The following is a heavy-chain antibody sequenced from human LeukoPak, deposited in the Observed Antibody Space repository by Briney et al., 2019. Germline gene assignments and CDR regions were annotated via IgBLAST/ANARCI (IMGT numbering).Heavy chain of an antibody. V-gene: IGHV4-34*01. Sequence: SETLSLTCAVYGGSFRGYYWSWIRQPPGKGREGFGEINHSGSTNYNPSLKSRVTISVDTSKNQFSLKLSSVTAADTAVYYCAGVSYDFWSGYPNYFDYWGQGTLVTVAS. CDR3: AGVSYDFWSGYPNYFDY. CDR2: INHSGST. D-gene: IGHD3-3*01. J-gene: IGHJ4*02. CDR1: GGSFRGYY.